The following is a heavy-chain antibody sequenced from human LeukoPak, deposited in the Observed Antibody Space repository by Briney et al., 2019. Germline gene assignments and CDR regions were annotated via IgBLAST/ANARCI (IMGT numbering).Heavy chain of an antibody. J-gene: IGHJ4*02. CDR1: GGSISSYY. Sequence: SETLSLTCTVSGGSISSYYWSWIRQPRGKGLEWIGYIYYSGRTNYNPSLKSRVTISVDTSKNQFSLKLSSVTAADTAVYYCARFASGSGSYSFYFDYWGQGTLVTVSS. CDR3: ARFASGSGSYSFYFDY. CDR2: IYYSGRT. V-gene: IGHV4-59*01. D-gene: IGHD3-10*01.